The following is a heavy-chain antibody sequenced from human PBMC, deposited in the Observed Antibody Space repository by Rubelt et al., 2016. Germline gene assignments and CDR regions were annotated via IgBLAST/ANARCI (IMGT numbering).Heavy chain of an antibody. D-gene: IGHD3-22*01. Sequence: GVEWVANIKQDGSEKYYVDSVKGRFTISRDNAKNSLYLQMNSLRAEDTAVYYCAKDRYYDSSLSPQTMDVWGQGTTVTVSS. J-gene: IGHJ6*02. V-gene: IGHV3-7*03. CDR2: IKQDGSEK. CDR3: AKDRYYDSSLSPQTMDV.